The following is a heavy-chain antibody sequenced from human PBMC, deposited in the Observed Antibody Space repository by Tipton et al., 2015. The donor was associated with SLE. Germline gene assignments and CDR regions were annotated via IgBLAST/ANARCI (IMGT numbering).Heavy chain of an antibody. J-gene: IGHJ4*02. Sequence: TLSLTCSVSGGSISSGGYFWSWIRQHPGKGLEWIGYTHNSGNSYYNPSLKSRVTISLDTSENQFSLTLTSVTAADTAPYYCAREGLVDATSTVFDFWGQGTLVTVSS. CDR2: THNSGNS. V-gene: IGHV4-31*03. CDR3: AREGLVDATSTVFDF. D-gene: IGHD2-15*01. CDR1: GGSISSGGYF.